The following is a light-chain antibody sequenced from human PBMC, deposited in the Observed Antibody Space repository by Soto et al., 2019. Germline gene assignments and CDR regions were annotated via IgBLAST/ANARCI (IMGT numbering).Light chain of an antibody. CDR2: KAS. J-gene: IGKJ2*01. Sequence: DIRMTQSPSTLSAYVGDRVTITSRASLSISSWLAWYQQKPGKAPKLLIYKASNLESGVPSRFSGSGSGTEFTLTISSLQPDDFATYSCHQYYTSSGYTFGQGTKLEIK. CDR1: LSISSW. CDR3: HQYYTSSGYT. V-gene: IGKV1-5*03.